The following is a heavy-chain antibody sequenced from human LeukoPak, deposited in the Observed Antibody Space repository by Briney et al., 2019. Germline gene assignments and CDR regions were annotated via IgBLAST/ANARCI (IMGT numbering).Heavy chain of an antibody. CDR2: ISAYNGNT. CDR3: ARGPYYYDSSGYYMY. CDR1: GYTFTSYG. Sequence: ASVKVSCKASGYTFTSYGISWVRQAPGQGLEWMGWISAYNGNTNYAQKLQGRDTMTTDTSTSTAYMELRSLRSDDTAVYYCARGPYYYDSSGYYMYWGQGTLVTVSS. D-gene: IGHD3-22*01. V-gene: IGHV1-18*01. J-gene: IGHJ4*02.